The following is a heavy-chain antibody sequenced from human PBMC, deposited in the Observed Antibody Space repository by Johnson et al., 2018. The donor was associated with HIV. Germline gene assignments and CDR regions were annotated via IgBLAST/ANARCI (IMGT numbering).Heavy chain of an antibody. CDR1: GFTFRSYG. J-gene: IGHJ3*02. V-gene: IGHV3-48*04. CDR2: ISSSGSTI. Sequence: VQLVESGGGLEQPGRSLRVSCAVSGFTFRSYGMNWVRQAPGKGLEWVSYISSSGSTIYYADSVKGRFTISRDNAKNSLYLQMNSLRVEDTAVYYCASADVFDIWGQGTVVTVSS. CDR3: ASADVFDI.